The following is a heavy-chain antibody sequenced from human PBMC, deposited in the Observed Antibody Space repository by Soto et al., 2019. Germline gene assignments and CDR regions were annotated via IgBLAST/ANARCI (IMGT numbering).Heavy chain of an antibody. J-gene: IGHJ4*02. D-gene: IGHD3-22*01. CDR2: IDPSGGST. V-gene: IGHV1-46*01. CDR3: ARVPYDTTGYYAF. Sequence: QVRLVQSGAEVKKPGASVSISCKTSGFTFTTYYIHCVLQAPGQGLEWMGMIDPSGGSTTYAQKFQGRITMTSDMYTSTVYMELSSLRSEDTAVYYCARVPYDTTGYYAFWGQGTLVTVSS. CDR1: GFTFTTYY.